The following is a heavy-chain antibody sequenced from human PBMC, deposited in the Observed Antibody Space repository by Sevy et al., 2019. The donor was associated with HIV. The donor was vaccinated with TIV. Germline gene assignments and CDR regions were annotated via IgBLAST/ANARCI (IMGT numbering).Heavy chain of an antibody. Sequence: ASVKVSCKASGGTFSSYAISWVRQAPGQGLEWMGRIIPIFGTANYAQKFQGRVTITADESTSTAYMELSSLRSEDTAVYYCARIGYCSSTSCYGAFDIWGQGTMVTVSS. CDR1: GGTFSSYA. CDR2: IIPIFGTA. D-gene: IGHD2-2*03. CDR3: ARIGYCSSTSCYGAFDI. J-gene: IGHJ3*02. V-gene: IGHV1-69*13.